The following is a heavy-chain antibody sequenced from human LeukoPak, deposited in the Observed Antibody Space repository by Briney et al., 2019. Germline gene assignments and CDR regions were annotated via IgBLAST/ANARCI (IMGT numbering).Heavy chain of an antibody. D-gene: IGHD3-16*01. Sequence: ASVKVSCKASGYSFTGYFIYWVRQAPGQGLQWMGWMNPDSGVTDYAQNFQDRVTMTRDTSISTAYMELSSLRSDDTAVYYCARDLRGLGDYFDYWGQGTLVTVSP. V-gene: IGHV1-2*02. CDR3: ARDLRGLGDYFDY. CDR1: GYSFTGYF. CDR2: MNPDSGVT. J-gene: IGHJ4*02.